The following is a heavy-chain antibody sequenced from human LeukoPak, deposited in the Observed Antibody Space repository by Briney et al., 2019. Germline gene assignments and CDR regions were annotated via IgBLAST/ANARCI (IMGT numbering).Heavy chain of an antibody. D-gene: IGHD4-17*01. CDR2: ISGSTTYR. CDR3: VRATVTTRGVDAFDI. Sequence: GGSLRLSCGASGFTFSSFGMNWVRQAPGKGLEWVSSISGSTTYRYYADSVKGRFTISRDNAKDSLYLQMSSLRAEDTAVYYCVRATVTTRGVDAFDIWGQGTMVTVSS. V-gene: IGHV3-21*01. J-gene: IGHJ3*02. CDR1: GFTFSSFG.